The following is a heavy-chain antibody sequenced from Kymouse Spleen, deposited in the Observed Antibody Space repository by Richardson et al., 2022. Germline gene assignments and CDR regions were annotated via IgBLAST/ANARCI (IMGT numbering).Heavy chain of an antibody. J-gene: IGHJ5*02. V-gene: IGHV3-9*01. CDR1: GFTFDDYA. CDR3: AKASIVGATCWFDP. D-gene: IGHD1-26*01. Sequence: EVQLVESGGGLVQPGRSLRLSCAASGFTFDDYAMHWVRQAPGKGLEWVSGISWNSGSIGYADSVKGRFTISRDNAKNSLYLQMNSLRAEDTALYYCAKASIVGATCWFDPWGQGTLVTVSS. CDR2: ISWNSGSI.